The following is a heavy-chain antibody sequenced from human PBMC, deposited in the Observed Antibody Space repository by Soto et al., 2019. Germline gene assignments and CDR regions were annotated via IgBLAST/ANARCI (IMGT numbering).Heavy chain of an antibody. CDR1: GFTFSSYS. CDR2: ISSSSSTI. V-gene: IGHV3-48*02. CDR3: ARVRRAVVTFDI. J-gene: IGHJ3*02. D-gene: IGHD2-15*01. Sequence: GGSLRLSCAASGFTFSSYSMNWVRQAPGKGLEWVSYISSSSSTIYYADTVKGRFTISRDNAKNSLYLQMNSLRDEDTAVYDCARVRRAVVTFDIWGQGTMVTVSS.